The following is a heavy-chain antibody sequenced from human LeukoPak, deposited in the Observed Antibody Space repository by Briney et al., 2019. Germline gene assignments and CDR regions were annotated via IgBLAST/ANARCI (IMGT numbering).Heavy chain of an antibody. D-gene: IGHD6-13*01. Sequence: PGGSLRLSCAVSSITFSSYGMHWVRRAPGKGLEWVSVIYSGGSTYYADSVKGRFTISRDNSKNTLYLQMNSLRAEDTAVYYCARDPSGYVDYWGQGTLVTVSS. CDR1: SITFSSYG. J-gene: IGHJ4*02. V-gene: IGHV3-66*01. CDR3: ARDPSGYVDY. CDR2: IYSGGST.